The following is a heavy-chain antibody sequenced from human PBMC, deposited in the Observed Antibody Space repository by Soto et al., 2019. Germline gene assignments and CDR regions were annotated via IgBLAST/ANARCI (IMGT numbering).Heavy chain of an antibody. CDR2: ISSSGSTI. J-gene: IGHJ6*03. Sequence: QVQLVESGGGLVKPGGSLRLSCAASGFTFSDYYMSWIRQAPGKGLEWVSYISSSGSTIYYADSVKGRFTISRDNAKKSLYLQKNSRRAEDAAVYYYAGRVGGGEDSSWFLYYYYYMDVWGKGTTVTVSS. D-gene: IGHD6-6*01. CDR1: GFTFSDYY. CDR3: AGRVGGGEDSSWFLYYYYYMDV. V-gene: IGHV3-11*01.